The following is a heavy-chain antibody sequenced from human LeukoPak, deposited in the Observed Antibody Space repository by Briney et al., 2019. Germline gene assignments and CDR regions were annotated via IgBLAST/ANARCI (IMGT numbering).Heavy chain of an antibody. CDR1: GFIFSSYG. CDR2: VSGSGDST. V-gene: IGHV3-23*01. J-gene: IGHJ4*02. D-gene: IGHD6-13*01. CDR3: AKARNSNFDY. Sequence: GGSLRLSCAASGFIFSSYGMSWVRQAPGKGLEWVSAVSGSGDSTSYADSVKGRFTSSRENSKNTLYLQMNSLRAEDTAVYYCAKARNSNFDYWGQGTLVTVSS.